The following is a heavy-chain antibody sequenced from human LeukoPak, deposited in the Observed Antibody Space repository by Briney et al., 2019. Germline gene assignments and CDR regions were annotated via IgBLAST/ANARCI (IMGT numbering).Heavy chain of an antibody. CDR2: INHSGST. D-gene: IGHD6-19*01. V-gene: IGHV4-34*01. CDR3: ARSSGWYRGYFDY. Sequence: SETLSLTCAVYGGSFSGYYWSWIRQPPGKGLEWIGEINHSGSTNYNPSLKSRVTISVDTSKNQFSLKLSSVTAANTAVYYCARSSGWYRGYFDYWGQGTLVTVSS. J-gene: IGHJ4*02. CDR1: GGSFSGYY.